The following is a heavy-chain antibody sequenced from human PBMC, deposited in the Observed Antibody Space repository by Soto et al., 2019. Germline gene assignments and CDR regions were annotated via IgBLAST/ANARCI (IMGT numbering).Heavy chain of an antibody. CDR1: GGSLTGYY. CDR2: INPTRSP. D-gene: IGHD6-19*01. J-gene: IGHJ3*02. V-gene: IGHV4-34*01. CDR3: ARSREQWLVDAFDI. Sequence: SETLSLTCVVYGGSLTGYYWSWIRQPPGRGLEWIGEINPTRSPKYNPSLMSRVTISVVTSKNQFSMKLSSVTAADTAVFYCARSREQWLVDAFDIWGQGTMVTVSS.